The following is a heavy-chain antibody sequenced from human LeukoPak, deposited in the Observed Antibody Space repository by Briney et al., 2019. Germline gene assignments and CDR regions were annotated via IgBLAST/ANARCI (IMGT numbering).Heavy chain of an antibody. Sequence: PSQTLSLTCTVSGGSISSGGYYWSWIRQHPGKGLEWIGYIHYSGSTYYNPSLKSRVTISVDTSKNQFSLKLSSVTAADTAVYYCARAPGYSSSWYGYNWFDPWGQGTLVTVSS. CDR2: IHYSGST. V-gene: IGHV4-31*03. CDR1: GGSISSGGYY. J-gene: IGHJ5*02. CDR3: ARAPGYSSSWYGYNWFDP. D-gene: IGHD6-13*01.